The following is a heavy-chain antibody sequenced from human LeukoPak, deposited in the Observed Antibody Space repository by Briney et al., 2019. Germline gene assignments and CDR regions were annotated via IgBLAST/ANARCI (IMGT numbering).Heavy chain of an antibody. V-gene: IGHV3-30*02. J-gene: IGHJ4*02. Sequence: WGSLRLSCVASGFSFSSYDLHWVRQAPGKGLEWVAFVQKDGNYKNYADSVKGRFTISRDNSKNTLYLQMNSLRVEDTAVYYCANIPNSFGPDYWGQGSLVTVSS. CDR3: ANIPNSFGPDY. CDR2: VQKDGNYK. CDR1: GFSFSSYD. D-gene: IGHD3-16*01.